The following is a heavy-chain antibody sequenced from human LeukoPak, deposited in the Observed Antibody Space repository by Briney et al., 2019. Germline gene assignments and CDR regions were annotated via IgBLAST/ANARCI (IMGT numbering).Heavy chain of an antibody. D-gene: IGHD3-10*01. CDR3: ARALWFGETFPAY. J-gene: IGHJ4*02. CDR1: GFTFSSYS. V-gene: IGHV3-21*01. CDR2: ISSSSSYI. Sequence: GGSLRLSCAASGFTFSSYSMIWVRQAPGKGLEWVSYISSSSSYIYYADSVKGRFTISRDNAKKSLYLQMNSLRAEDTAVYYCARALWFGETFPAYWGQGTLVTVSS.